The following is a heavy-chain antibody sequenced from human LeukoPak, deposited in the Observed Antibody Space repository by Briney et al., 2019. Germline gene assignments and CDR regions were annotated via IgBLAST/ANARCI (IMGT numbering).Heavy chain of an antibody. CDR3: ARGRPHGNDY. J-gene: IGHJ4*02. Sequence: GGSLRLSCTASGFTFSSYWMNWVRQAPGKGLVWVSRIASDGSSTTYADSVKGRFSISRDNAKNTLYLQMNSLRVEDTAVYYCARGRPHGNDYWGQGTLVTVSS. D-gene: IGHD4-23*01. CDR1: GFTFSSYW. V-gene: IGHV3-74*01. CDR2: IASDGSST.